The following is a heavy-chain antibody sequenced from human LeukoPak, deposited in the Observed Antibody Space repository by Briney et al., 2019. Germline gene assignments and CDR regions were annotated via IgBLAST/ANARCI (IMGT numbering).Heavy chain of an antibody. J-gene: IGHJ4*02. V-gene: IGHV4-39*07. CDR3: ARDSDPRGRFDY. CDR1: GGSISSSSYY. D-gene: IGHD3-10*01. Sequence: PSETLSLTCTVSGGSISSSSYYWGWIRQPPGKGLEWIGSIYYSGSTNYNPSLKSRVTISVDTSKNQFSLKLSSVTAADTAVYYCARDSDPRGRFDYWGQGTLVTVSS. CDR2: IYYSGST.